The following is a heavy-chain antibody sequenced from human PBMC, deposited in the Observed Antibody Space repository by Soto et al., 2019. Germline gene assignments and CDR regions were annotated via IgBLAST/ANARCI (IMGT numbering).Heavy chain of an antibody. D-gene: IGHD2-8*01. Sequence: QVQLVQSGAEVKKPGSSVKVSCKASGGTFSSYAISWVRQAPGQGLEWMGGIIPIFGTANYAQKFQGRVTLTADESTSTAYMELSSLRSADTAVYYCARDPQYCTNGVCDTGPWGQGTLVTVSS. CDR1: GGTFSSYA. CDR2: IIPIFGTA. V-gene: IGHV1-69*01. J-gene: IGHJ5*02. CDR3: ARDPQYCTNGVCDTGP.